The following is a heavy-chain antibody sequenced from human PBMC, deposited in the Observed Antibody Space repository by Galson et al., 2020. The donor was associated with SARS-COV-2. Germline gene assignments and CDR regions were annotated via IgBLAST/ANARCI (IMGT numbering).Heavy chain of an antibody. Sequence: GGSLRLSCAASGFTFSSYSMNWVRQAPGKGLEWVSYISSSITIYYADSVKGPFTISRDNAKNSLYLQMNSLRAEDTAVYYCARVSPHFDYWGQGTLVTVSS. CDR1: GFTFSSYS. V-gene: IGHV3-48*04. J-gene: IGHJ4*02. CDR3: ARVSPHFDY. CDR2: ISSSITI.